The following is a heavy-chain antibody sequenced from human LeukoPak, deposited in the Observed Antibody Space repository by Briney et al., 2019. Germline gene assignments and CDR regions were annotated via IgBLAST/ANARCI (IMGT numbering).Heavy chain of an antibody. CDR3: ERTAVTGPGWIDS. J-gene: IGHJ5*01. CDR2: IYSGGST. Sequence: PGGSLRLSCAASGFTVSSNYMSWVRQAPGKGLQWVSVIYSGGSTSYADSVKGRFTISRDYSKNTLYLQMNGLSAEAAAVYYCERTAVTGPGWIDSWGQGTLVTVSS. D-gene: IGHD6-19*01. CDR1: GFTVSSNY. V-gene: IGHV3-53*01.